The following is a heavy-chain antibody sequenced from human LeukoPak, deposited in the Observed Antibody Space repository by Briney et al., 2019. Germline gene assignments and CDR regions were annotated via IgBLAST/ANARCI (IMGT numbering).Heavy chain of an antibody. CDR3: AKGTMVRWDV. D-gene: IGHD3-10*01. J-gene: IGHJ6*02. CDR2: IKRKSEGGTT. V-gene: IGHV3-15*01. Sequence: GGSLRLSCAASGFTFANAWMSWVRQAPGKGLEWVGRIKRKSEGGTTDYPAPVKGRFTISRDDSKSTLYLQMNSLKTEDTAVYYCAKGTMVRWDVWGQGTTVTVSS. CDR1: GFTFANAW.